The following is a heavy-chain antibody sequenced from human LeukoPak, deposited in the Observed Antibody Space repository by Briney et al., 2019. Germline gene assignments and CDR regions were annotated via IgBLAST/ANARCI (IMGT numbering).Heavy chain of an antibody. J-gene: IGHJ3*02. Sequence: PGGSLRLSCAASGFTSSSYWISWVRQAPGKGLEWVSNIKQDGSEKYYVNSVKARFTITRDNAKNPLYLQMNSLRAEDTAVYYCARLRMSQIRAFDIWGQGTMVTVSS. CDR3: ARLRMSQIRAFDI. V-gene: IGHV3-7*01. D-gene: IGHD2/OR15-2a*01. CDR2: IKQDGSEK. CDR1: GFTSSSYW.